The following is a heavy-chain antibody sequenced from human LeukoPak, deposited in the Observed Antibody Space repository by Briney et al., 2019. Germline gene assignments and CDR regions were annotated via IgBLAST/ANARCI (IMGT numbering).Heavy chain of an antibody. J-gene: IGHJ3*02. Sequence: PSETLSLTCTVSGGSISSYYWSWIRQPPGKGLEWIGYIYYSGSTNYNPSLKSRVTISVDTSKNQFSLKLSSVTAADTAVYYCARDRRRVDDFWSGHGAFDIWGQGTMVTVSS. CDR1: GGSISSYY. CDR2: IYYSGST. D-gene: IGHD3-3*01. V-gene: IGHV4-59*01. CDR3: ARDRRRVDDFWSGHGAFDI.